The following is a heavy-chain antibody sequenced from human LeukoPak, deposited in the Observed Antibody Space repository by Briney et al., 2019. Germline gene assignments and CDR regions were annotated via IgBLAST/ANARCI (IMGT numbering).Heavy chain of an antibody. CDR3: ARLRYYAMDV. Sequence: GGSLRLSCAASGFTFSSYAMHWVRQAPGKGLEWVAVISYDGSNKYYADSVKGRFTISRDNSKNTLYLQMNSLRAEDTAVYYCARLRYYAMDVWGQGTMVIVSS. CDR2: ISYDGSNK. V-gene: IGHV3-30-3*01. J-gene: IGHJ6*02. CDR1: GFTFSSYA.